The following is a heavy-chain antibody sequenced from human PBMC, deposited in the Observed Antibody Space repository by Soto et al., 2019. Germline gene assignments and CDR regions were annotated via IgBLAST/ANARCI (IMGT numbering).Heavy chain of an antibody. V-gene: IGHV1-46*01. J-gene: IGHJ6*02. CDR3: ARDIVVVPAAIAYYYGMDV. CDR2: INPSGGST. Sequence: ASVKVSCKASGYTFTSYYRHWVRQAPGQGLEWMGIINPSGGSTSYAQKFQGRVTMTRDTSTSTVYMELSSLRSEDTAVYYCARDIVVVPAAIAYYYGMDVWAKGPRSPSP. CDR1: GYTFTSYY. D-gene: IGHD2-2*02.